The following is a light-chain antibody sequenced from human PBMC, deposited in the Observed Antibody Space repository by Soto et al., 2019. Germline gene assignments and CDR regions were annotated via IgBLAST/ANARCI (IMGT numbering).Light chain of an antibody. J-gene: IGKJ2*01. CDR2: GSS. CDR3: QQFANSPMYT. V-gene: IGKV3-20*01. Sequence: EIVLTQSPGSLSLSPGERATLSCRASQIVSTTYLAWYQQKPGQAPRLLIYGSSTMAPGIADRFSGSVSGTYFTLTISRLEPEAFAVYYCQQFANSPMYTFGQGTKLEI. CDR1: QIVSTTY.